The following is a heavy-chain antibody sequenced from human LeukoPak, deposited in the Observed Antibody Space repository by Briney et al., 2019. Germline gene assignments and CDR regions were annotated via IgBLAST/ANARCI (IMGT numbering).Heavy chain of an antibody. D-gene: IGHD3-22*01. V-gene: IGHV1-18*01. J-gene: IGHJ4*02. CDR3: AREGSYYHSVAPPLCFDY. CDR2: ISTYNGNA. Sequence: GASVKVSCKASGGTFSSYAISWVRQAPGQGLEWMGWISTYNGNAIHAQQFQDRVTMTTDASTSTAYMDLRSLRSDDTAVYFCAREGSYYHSVAPPLCFDYWGQGALVTVSS. CDR1: GGTFSSYA.